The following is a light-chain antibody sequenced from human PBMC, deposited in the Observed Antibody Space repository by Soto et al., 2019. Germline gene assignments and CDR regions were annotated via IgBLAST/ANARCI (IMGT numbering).Light chain of an antibody. Sequence: DIQMTQSPSSLSASVGDRVTITCRASQDISNSLAWYQQKPGKVPKVLIYATSILQSGVIARFSGSGSGTDFTLTISGLQPEDVATYYCQNYNRAPLTFGGGTKVEI. J-gene: IGKJ4*01. CDR3: QNYNRAPLT. V-gene: IGKV1-27*01. CDR2: ATS. CDR1: QDISNS.